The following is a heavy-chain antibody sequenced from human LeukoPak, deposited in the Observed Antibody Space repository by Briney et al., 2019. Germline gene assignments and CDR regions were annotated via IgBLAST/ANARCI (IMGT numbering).Heavy chain of an antibody. CDR1: GFTFNIYA. J-gene: IGHJ6*03. CDR3: VRGLAGNGYYYYMDV. D-gene: IGHD2-8*01. Sequence: GGSLRLSCAVSGFTFNIYAMNWVRQAPGKGLEWVSSISSDSYYIYYPDSVEGRFTISRDNAKNSLYLHMNSLRAEDTALYYCVRGLAGNGYYYYMDVWGKGTTVTVSS. CDR2: ISSDSYYI. V-gene: IGHV3-21*01.